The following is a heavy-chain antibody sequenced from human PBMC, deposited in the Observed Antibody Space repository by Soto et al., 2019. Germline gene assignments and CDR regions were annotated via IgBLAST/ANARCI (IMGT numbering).Heavy chain of an antibody. J-gene: IGHJ4*02. CDR3: VIEGRDGNSDIY. Sequence: PSETLSLTCTVSRGSISSGDYYWSWIRQPPGKGLEWIGYIYYSGSTYYNPSLKSRVTISVDTSKNQFSLKLSSVTAADTAVYYCVIEGRDGNSDIYWGQATLVTV. V-gene: IGHV4-30-4*01. CDR1: RGSISSGDYY. D-gene: IGHD4-17*01. CDR2: IYYSGST.